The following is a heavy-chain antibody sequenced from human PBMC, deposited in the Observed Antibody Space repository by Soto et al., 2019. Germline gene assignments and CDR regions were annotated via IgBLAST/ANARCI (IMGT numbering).Heavy chain of an antibody. J-gene: IGHJ4*02. V-gene: IGHV4-31*03. CDR2: IFYTGST. CDR3: AGWGVGDRSGFFSHY. CDR1: GGAINSVGYS. D-gene: IGHD3-22*01. Sequence: SETLSLTCTVSGGAINSVGYSWYWIRQHPGKGLECIGYIFYTGSTYYNPSLKSRITISVDTSTTQLSRMLSSVSAADTAVYYRAGWGVGDRSGFFSHYWCPGTLVTVST.